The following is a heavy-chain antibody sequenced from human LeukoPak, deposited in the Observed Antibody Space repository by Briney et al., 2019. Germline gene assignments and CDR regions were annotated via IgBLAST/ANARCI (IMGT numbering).Heavy chain of an antibody. V-gene: IGHV3-43*02. CDR1: GLPIADFA. CDR3: ARESGKFDY. Sequence: QPGGSLSLSCVVSGLPIADFAMHWVRQAPGKGLEWVSLISGDGVSTFYADSVKGRFSISRDNSKNSLSLEMNSLRTEDTAMYYCARESGKFDYWGQGTLVAVSS. CDR2: ISGDGVST. J-gene: IGHJ4*02.